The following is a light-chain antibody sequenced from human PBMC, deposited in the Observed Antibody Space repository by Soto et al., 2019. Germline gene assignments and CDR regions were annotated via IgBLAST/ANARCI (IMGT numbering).Light chain of an antibody. CDR1: QSPSRW. V-gene: IGKV1-5*03. Sequence: DIQMTQSPSTLSASIGDRVTITCRASQSPSRWLAWYQQKPGKVPKLLIYETSYLESGVPSRFSASGSGTEFTLTISSLQADDFATYPCQQYFSFPLTFGGGTKVEIK. CDR3: QQYFSFPLT. J-gene: IGKJ4*01. CDR2: ETS.